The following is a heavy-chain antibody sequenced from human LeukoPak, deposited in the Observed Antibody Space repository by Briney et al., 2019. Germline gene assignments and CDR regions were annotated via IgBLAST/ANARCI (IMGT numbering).Heavy chain of an antibody. Sequence: GGSLRFSGAASGFTFSGFSMHWIRQAPGGGLEYVSAITGNGDKTFYTDSVRGRFTIFRDNSKNTLFLQMGSLRGEDTALYFCARIGMENFYDLWGQGTLVTVSS. CDR3: ARIGMENFYDL. D-gene: IGHD2/OR15-2a*01. J-gene: IGHJ5*02. V-gene: IGHV3-64*02. CDR2: ITGNGDKT. CDR1: GFTFSGFS.